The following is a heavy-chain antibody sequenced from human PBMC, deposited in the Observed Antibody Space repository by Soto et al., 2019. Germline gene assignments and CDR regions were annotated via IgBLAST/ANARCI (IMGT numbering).Heavy chain of an antibody. CDR3: ARGMLWPTTQLNY. D-gene: IGHD2-2*01. V-gene: IGHV4-61*01. CDR1: GGSVSSGSYY. CDR2: IYYSGST. J-gene: IGHJ4*02. Sequence: PSETLSLTCTVSGGSVSSGSYYWSWIRQPPGKGLEWIGYIYYSGSTNYNPSLKSRVTISVDTSKNQFSLKLSSVTAADTAVYYCARGMLWPTTQLNYWGQGTLVTVSS.